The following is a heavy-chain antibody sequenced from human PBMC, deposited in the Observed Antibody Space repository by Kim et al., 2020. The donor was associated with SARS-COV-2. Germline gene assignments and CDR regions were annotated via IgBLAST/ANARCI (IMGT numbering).Heavy chain of an antibody. CDR3: AKARLDSDFWSGYYRVAGNSNYGMDV. CDR2: ISGSGGST. D-gene: IGHD3-3*01. CDR1: GFTFSSYA. Sequence: GGSLRLSCAASGFTFSSYAMSWVRQAPGKGLEWVSAISGSGGSTYYADSVKGRFTISRDNSKNTLYLQMNSLRAEDTAVYYCAKARLDSDFWSGYYRVAGNSNYGMDVWGQGTTVTVSS. J-gene: IGHJ6*02. V-gene: IGHV3-23*01.